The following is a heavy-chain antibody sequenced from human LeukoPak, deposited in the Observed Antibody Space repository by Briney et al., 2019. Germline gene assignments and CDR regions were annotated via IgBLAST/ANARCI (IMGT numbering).Heavy chain of an antibody. J-gene: IGHJ6*03. D-gene: IGHD6-6*01. CDR2: IIPIFGTA. CDR1: GGTFSSYA. V-gene: IGHV1-69*05. CDR3: ARVGSSSSGYYYYMDV. Sequence: SVKVSCKASGGTFSSYAISWVRQAPGQGLEWMEGIIPIFGTANYAQKFQGRVTITTDESTSTAYMELSSLRSEDTTVYYCARVGSSSSGYYYYMDVWGKGTTVTVSS.